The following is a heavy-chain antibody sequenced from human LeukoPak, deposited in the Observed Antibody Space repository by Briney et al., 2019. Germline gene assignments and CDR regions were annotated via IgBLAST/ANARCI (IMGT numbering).Heavy chain of an antibody. V-gene: IGHV4-59*08. CDR2: ISYSGNT. J-gene: IGHJ2*01. CDR3: ARKHSSSWPYWYFDV. Sequence: SSETLSLTCTVSGASISSYYWSWIRQPPGKGLEWIGYISYSGNTNYNPSLKSRVTISLDTSKNQFSLNLTSVTAADTSVYYCARKHSSSWPYWYFDVWGRGTLVTVSS. D-gene: IGHD6-13*01. CDR1: GASISSYY.